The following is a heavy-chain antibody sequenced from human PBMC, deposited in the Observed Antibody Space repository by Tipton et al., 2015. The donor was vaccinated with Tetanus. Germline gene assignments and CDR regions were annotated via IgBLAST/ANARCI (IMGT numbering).Heavy chain of an antibody. J-gene: IGHJ4*02. Sequence: TLSLTCTVSGGSIGTYHWNWIRQSPGKGLEWIGYIDYFGTTKYNPSLKSRVIISIDASKNQFSLKLSSVAAADTAVYYCARAYDFWSGHLDFWGQGTLVTVSS. CDR3: ARAYDFWSGHLDF. V-gene: IGHV4-59*01. CDR2: IDYFGTT. D-gene: IGHD3-3*01. CDR1: GGSIGTYH.